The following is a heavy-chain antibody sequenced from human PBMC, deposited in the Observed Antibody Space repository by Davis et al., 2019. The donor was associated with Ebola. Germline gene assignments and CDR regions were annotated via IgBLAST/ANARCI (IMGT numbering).Heavy chain of an antibody. CDR2: IYYSGIT. CDR1: GGSISSGY. CDR3: ATTDPEQLWFRFDS. D-gene: IGHD1/OR15-1a*01. Sequence: SETLSLTCTVSGGSISSGYWSWLRQPPGKGPEWIGYIYYSGITNYNPSLKSRVTMFVDTSKNQFSLLLSSVTAADTAVYYCATTDPEQLWFRFDSWGQGTLVTVSS. J-gene: IGHJ4*02. V-gene: IGHV4-59*01.